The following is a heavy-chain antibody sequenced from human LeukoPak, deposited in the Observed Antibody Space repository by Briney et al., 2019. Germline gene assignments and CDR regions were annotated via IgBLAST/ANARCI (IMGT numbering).Heavy chain of an antibody. CDR1: GYTFTGYY. J-gene: IGHJ6*04. CDR2: INPNSGGT. D-gene: IGHD2-2*01. CDR3: ARDRVPGRYYYGMDV. V-gene: IGHV1-2*04. Sequence: ASVKVSCKASGYTFTGYYMHWERQAPGQGLEWMGWINPNSGGTNYAQKFQGWVTMTRDTSISTAYMELSRLRSDDTAVYYCARDRVPGRYYYGMDVWGKGTTVTVSS.